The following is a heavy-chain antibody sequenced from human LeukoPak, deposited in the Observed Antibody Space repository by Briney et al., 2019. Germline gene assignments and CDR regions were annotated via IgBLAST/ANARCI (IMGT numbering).Heavy chain of an antibody. CDR2: IYHSGST. J-gene: IGHJ3*02. CDR1: GGSFSGYY. CDR3: ASVVKDI. Sequence: SETLSLTCAVYGGSFSGYYWSWIRQPPGKGLEWIGYIYHSGSTYYNPSLKSRVTISVDRSKNQFSLKLSSVTAADTAVYYCASVVKDIWGQGTMVTVSS. V-gene: IGHV4-34*01.